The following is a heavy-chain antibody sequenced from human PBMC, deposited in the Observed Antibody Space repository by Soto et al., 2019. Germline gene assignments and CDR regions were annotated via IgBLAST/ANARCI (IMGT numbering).Heavy chain of an antibody. CDR2: ISSSSSTI. J-gene: IGHJ5*02. Sequence: EVQLVESGGGLVQPGGSLRLSCAASGFTFSSYSMNWVRQAPGKGLEWVSYISSSSSTIYYADSVKGRFTISRDNAKNSLCLQMNSLRDEDTAVYYCAREAGPYNWFDPWGQGTLVTVSS. CDR1: GFTFSSYS. CDR3: AREAGPYNWFDP. V-gene: IGHV3-48*02.